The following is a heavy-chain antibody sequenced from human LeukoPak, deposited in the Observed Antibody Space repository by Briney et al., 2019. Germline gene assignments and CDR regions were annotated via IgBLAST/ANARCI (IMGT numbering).Heavy chain of an antibody. CDR2: ISAYNGNT. V-gene: IGHV1-18*01. J-gene: IGHJ4*02. CDR1: GYTLTTYG. D-gene: IGHD1-26*01. Sequence: ASVKVSCKASGYTLTTYGINWVRQAPGQGLEWMGWISAYNGNTNYAQKLQGRVTMTTDTSTRTAYMELRSLRSDDTAVYYCARGPPLRWELSDFDYWGQGTLVTVSS. CDR3: ARGPPLRWELSDFDY.